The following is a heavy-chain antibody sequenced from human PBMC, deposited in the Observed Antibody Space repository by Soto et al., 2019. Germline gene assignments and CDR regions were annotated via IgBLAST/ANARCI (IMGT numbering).Heavy chain of an antibody. V-gene: IGHV4-39*01. Sequence: PSETLSLTCTVSGGSISSSSYYWGWIRQPPGKGLEWIGSIYYSGSTYYNPSLKSRVTISVDTSKNQFSLKLSSVTAADTAVYYCASFSVLREAIFDYWGQGTLVTVSS. CDR1: GGSISSSSYY. D-gene: IGHD3-10*01. J-gene: IGHJ4*02. CDR2: IYYSGST. CDR3: ASFSVLREAIFDY.